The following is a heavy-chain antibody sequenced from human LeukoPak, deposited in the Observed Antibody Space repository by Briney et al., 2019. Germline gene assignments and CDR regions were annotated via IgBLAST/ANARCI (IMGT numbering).Heavy chain of an antibody. CDR3: ARGGPITMVRGVKFPFDY. CDR2: INHSGST. J-gene: IGHJ4*02. V-gene: IGHV4-34*01. CDR1: GGSFSGYY. Sequence: SETLSLTCAVYGGSFSGYYWSWIRQPPGKGLEWIGEINHSGSTNYNPSLKSRVTTSVDTSKNQFSLKLSSVTAADTAVYYCARGGPITMVRGVKFPFDYWGQGTLVTVSS. D-gene: IGHD3-10*01.